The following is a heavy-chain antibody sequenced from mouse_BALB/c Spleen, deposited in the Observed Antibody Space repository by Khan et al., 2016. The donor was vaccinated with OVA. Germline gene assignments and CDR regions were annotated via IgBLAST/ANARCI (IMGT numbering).Heavy chain of an antibody. Sequence: VQLQQSGPELEKPGASVKISCKASGYSFTGYNMNWVKQSNGKSLEWIGNIDPSYGGTSYNQKFKGKATLTVDKSSSTAYMQLKSLTSEDSAIYYCARSAYYYGSSYDWYFDVWGAGTTVTVSS. J-gene: IGHJ1*01. CDR2: IDPSYGGT. V-gene: IGHV1-39*01. CDR3: ARSAYYYGSSYDWYFDV. D-gene: IGHD1-1*01. CDR1: GYSFTGYN.